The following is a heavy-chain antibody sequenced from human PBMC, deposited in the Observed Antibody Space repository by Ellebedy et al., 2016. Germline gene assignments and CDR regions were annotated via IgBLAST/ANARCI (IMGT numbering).Heavy chain of an antibody. CDR2: IRSRGNNYAT. CDR1: GFTFSVCA. Sequence: GESLKISCAASGFTFSVCAIHWVRQASGKGLEWVGRIRSRGNNYATAYAESVKGRFTISRDDSKNTAYLQMNGLKTEDTGVYFCSRGPYRAYGDRYYYHMDVWGKGTTVTVSS. CDR3: SRGPYRAYGDRYYYHMDV. D-gene: IGHD4-17*01. V-gene: IGHV3-73*01. J-gene: IGHJ6*03.